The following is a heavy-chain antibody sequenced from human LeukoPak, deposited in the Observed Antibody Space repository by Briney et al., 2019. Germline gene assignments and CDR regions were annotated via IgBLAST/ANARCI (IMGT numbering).Heavy chain of an antibody. CDR1: GGSFSGYY. CDR3: ARVRHYDSSGPGY. CDR2: INHSGST. V-gene: IGHV4-34*01. D-gene: IGHD3-22*01. J-gene: IGHJ4*02. Sequence: SETLSLTCAVYGGSFSGYYWSWIRQPPGKGLEWIGEINHSGSTNYNPSLKSRVTISVDTSKNQFSLKLSSVTAADTAVYYCARVRHYDSSGPGYWGQGTLVTVSS.